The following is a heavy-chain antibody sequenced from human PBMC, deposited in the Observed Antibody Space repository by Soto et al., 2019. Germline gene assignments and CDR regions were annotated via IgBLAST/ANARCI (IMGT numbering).Heavy chain of an antibody. J-gene: IGHJ4*02. V-gene: IGHV3-30*03. CDR2: ISYDGSNK. D-gene: IGHD2-8*01. Sequence: TGGSLRLSCAASGFTFSSYGMHWVRQAPGKGLEWVAVISYDGSNKYYADSVKGRFTISRDNSKNTLYLQMNSLRAEDTAVYYCAAQWTFVSWGQGTLVTVSS. CDR3: AAQWTFVS. CDR1: GFTFSSYG.